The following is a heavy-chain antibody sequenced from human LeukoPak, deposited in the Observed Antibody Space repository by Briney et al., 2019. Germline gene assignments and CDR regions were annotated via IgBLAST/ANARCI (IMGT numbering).Heavy chain of an antibody. CDR2: IYHSGST. J-gene: IGHJ4*02. CDR1: GYSISSGYY. D-gene: IGHD3/OR15-3a*01. V-gene: IGHV4-38-2*02. CDR3: ARSGGTGHFDY. Sequence: SETLSLTCTVSGYSISSGYYWGWIRQPPGKGLEWIGSIYHSGSTYYKPSPKSGVTISVDTYKNQFSLKLSSVTAADTAVYYCARSGGTGHFDYWGQGTLVTVSS.